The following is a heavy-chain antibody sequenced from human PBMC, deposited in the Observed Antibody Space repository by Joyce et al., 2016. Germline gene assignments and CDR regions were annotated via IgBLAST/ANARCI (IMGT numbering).Heavy chain of an antibody. Sequence: QMQLVQSGPEVKKPGTSVKVSCKASGFTFTSSAMQWVRQARGQRLEGIGGSVVGSGNTNYAQKFQERVTITRDMSTSTAYMELSSLRSEDTAVYYCAAAPDYYDSSGYYYSAFDIWGQGTMVTVSS. J-gene: IGHJ3*02. V-gene: IGHV1-58*02. CDR2: SVVGSGNT. D-gene: IGHD3-22*01. CDR1: GFTFTSSA. CDR3: AAAPDYYDSSGYYYSAFDI.